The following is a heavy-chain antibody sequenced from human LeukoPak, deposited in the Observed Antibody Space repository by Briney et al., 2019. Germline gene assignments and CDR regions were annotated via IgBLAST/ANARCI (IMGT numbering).Heavy chain of an antibody. J-gene: IGHJ4*02. CDR2: ISGSGGST. V-gene: IGHV3-23*01. Sequence: GGSLRLSCAASGFTFSSYAMSWVRQAPGKGLEWVSVISGSGGSTYYADSVKGRFTISRDNSKNTLYLQMNSLRAEDTAVYYCAKPVCTITSCQSYFDYWGQGTLLTVSS. CDR3: AKPVCTITSCQSYFDY. D-gene: IGHD2-2*01. CDR1: GFTFSSYA.